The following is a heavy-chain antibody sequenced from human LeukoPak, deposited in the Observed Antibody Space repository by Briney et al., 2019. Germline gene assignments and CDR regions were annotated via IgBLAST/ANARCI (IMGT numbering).Heavy chain of an antibody. CDR2: INPNSGGT. J-gene: IGHJ4*02. CDR1: GYTFTGYY. D-gene: IGHD3-3*01. Sequence: ASVKVSCKASGYTFTGYYMHWVRQAPGQGLEWMGWINPNSGGTNYAQKCQGRVTMTRDTSISAAYMELSRLRSDDTAVYYCARVGYYYFWSAFDYWGQGTLVTVSS. CDR3: ARVGYYYFWSAFDY. V-gene: IGHV1-2*02.